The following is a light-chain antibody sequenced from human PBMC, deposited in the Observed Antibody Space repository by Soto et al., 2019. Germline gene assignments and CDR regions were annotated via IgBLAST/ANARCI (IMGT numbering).Light chain of an antibody. CDR2: AVN. Sequence: QSALTQPASVSGSPGQSTTISCTGTSSDIGAYNYVSWYQQHPGKAPKLMIYAVNNRPSGVSDRFSGSKSGNTASLTISGLQAEDEADYYCCSYTSSSTLVVFGGGTKVTVL. CDR1: SSDIGAYNY. V-gene: IGLV2-14*01. J-gene: IGLJ2*01. CDR3: CSYTSSSTLVV.